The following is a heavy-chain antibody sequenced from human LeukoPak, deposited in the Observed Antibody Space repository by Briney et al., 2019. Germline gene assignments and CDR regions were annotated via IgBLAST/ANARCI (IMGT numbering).Heavy chain of an antibody. Sequence: SETLSLTCTVSGGSINNYYLSWIRQAPGKGLEWIGEINHSGSTNYNPSLKTRLTISVDTSKNQFSLRLNSVTAADTAVYYCARFSQYYDSPTHYLDYWGQGILVTVSS. V-gene: IGHV4-59*08. CDR2: INHSGST. J-gene: IGHJ4*02. D-gene: IGHD3-16*01. CDR1: GGSINNYY. CDR3: ARFSQYYDSPTHYLDY.